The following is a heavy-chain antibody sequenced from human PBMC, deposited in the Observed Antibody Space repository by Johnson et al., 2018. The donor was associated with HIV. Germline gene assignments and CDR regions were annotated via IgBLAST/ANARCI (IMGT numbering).Heavy chain of an antibody. J-gene: IGHJ3*02. CDR1: GFTFSTYG. D-gene: IGHD2-21*02. CDR3: AKDQYCGGDCYPDAFDI. Sequence: QMLLVESGGGVVQPGRSLRLSCAASGFTFSTYGMHWVRQAPGKGLEWVAFIRYDGSNKYYADSVKGRFTISRDNSKNTLYLQMNSLRAEDTAVYYCAKDQYCGGDCYPDAFDIWGQGTMVTVSS. V-gene: IGHV3-30*02. CDR2: IRYDGSNK.